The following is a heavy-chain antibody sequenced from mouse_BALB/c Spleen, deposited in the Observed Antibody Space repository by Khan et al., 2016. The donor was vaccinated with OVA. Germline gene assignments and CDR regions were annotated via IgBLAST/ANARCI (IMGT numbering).Heavy chain of an antibody. CDR1: GYTFSDYW. V-gene: IGHV1-9*01. CDR2: IFPGSGST. J-gene: IGHJ4*01. Sequence: QVQLQQSGAELMTPGASVKISCKATGYTFSDYWIEWVKQRPGHGLAWIGEIFPGSGSTKYNEKFNGKATLTADTSSNTAYMQLSSLTSEDSGVYYCTRAGYGYFALDYWGRGTSVTVSS. CDR3: TRAGYGYFALDY. D-gene: IGHD2-10*02.